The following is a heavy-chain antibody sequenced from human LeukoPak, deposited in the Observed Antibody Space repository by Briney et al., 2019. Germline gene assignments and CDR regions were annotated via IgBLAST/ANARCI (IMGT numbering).Heavy chain of an antibody. J-gene: IGHJ4*02. V-gene: IGHV4-4*07. CDR1: GGSISSYY. Sequence: TSETLSLTCAVSGGSISSYYWSWIRQPAGKGLEWIGRIYTSGSTNYNPSLKSRVTISVDTSKNQFSLRLSSVTAADTAVYYCARARTTYSYGFDYWGQGTLVTVSS. D-gene: IGHD5-18*01. CDR2: IYTSGST. CDR3: ARARTTYSYGFDY.